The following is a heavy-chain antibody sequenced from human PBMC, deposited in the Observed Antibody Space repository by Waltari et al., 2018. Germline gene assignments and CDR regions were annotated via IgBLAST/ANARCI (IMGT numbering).Heavy chain of an antibody. J-gene: IGHJ4*02. V-gene: IGHV3-72*01. CDR2: TKNKANSHIT. D-gene: IGHD2-15*01. Sequence: EVQLVESGGGLVQPGGSLRLSCVASGFTFSDHYMDWVRQAPGKGLEWVSRTKNKANSHITDYAASVKGRFIGSRDDSKNSLYLQMNNLKTEDTAVYYCARDTVAALDSWGQGTLVTVSS. CDR1: GFTFSDHY. CDR3: ARDTVAALDS.